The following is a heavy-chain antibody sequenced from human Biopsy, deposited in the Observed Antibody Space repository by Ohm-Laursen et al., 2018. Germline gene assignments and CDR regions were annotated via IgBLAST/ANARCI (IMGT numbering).Heavy chain of an antibody. CDR3: ARSGWNFEFDS. D-gene: IGHD6-19*01. J-gene: IGHJ4*02. CDR2: ISSSGITA. V-gene: IGHV3-48*04. CDR1: GVTLSGYS. Sequence: LSLTCAASGVTLSGYSMNWVRQAPGKGLEWVSYISSSGITAHYADSVKGRFTISRDNAKNSLYLQMNSLRAEDTAIYYCARSGWNFEFDSWGKGTLVTVSS.